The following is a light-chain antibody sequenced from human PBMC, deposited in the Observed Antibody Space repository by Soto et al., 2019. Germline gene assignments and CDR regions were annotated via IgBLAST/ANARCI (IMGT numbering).Light chain of an antibody. V-gene: IGLV2-14*01. J-gene: IGLJ3*02. CDR2: EVS. CDR3: SSFTSSTTLV. CDR1: SSDVGGYNY. Sequence: QSVLTQPASVSGSPGQSITISCTGTSSDVGGYNYVSWYQQHPGKAPKLMIYEVSNRPSGISNRFSGSKSGNTASLTVSGLQAEDAADYYCSSFTSSTTLVFGGGTQLTVL.